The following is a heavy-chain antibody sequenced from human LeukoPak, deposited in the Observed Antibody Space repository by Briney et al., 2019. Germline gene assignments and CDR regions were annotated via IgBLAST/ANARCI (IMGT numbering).Heavy chain of an antibody. Sequence: YYSGTTNYNPSLKSRVTISIDTSKRQFSLNLSSVTAADTAVYFCARGHCDGGTCYYPFDIWDQGTMVTVSS. V-gene: IGHV4-59*09. CDR2: YYSGTT. CDR3: ARGHCDGGTCYYPFDI. J-gene: IGHJ3*02. D-gene: IGHD2-21*02.